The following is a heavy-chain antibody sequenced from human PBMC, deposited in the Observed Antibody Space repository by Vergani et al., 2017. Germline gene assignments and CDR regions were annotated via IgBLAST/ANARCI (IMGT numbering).Heavy chain of an antibody. Sequence: QVQLVESGGGVVQPGRSLRLSCAAPGFTFSTYAMHWVRQAPGKGLEWVAVISHDGSHKYYADSVKGRFTISRDNSKNTLYLQMNILRAEDTAVYNCARDRSNVYGGSAGDAFHIWGQGTMVTVSS. D-gene: IGHD4-23*01. CDR3: ARDRSNVYGGSAGDAFHI. CDR2: ISHDGSHK. CDR1: GFTFSTYA. J-gene: IGHJ3*02. V-gene: IGHV3-30*04.